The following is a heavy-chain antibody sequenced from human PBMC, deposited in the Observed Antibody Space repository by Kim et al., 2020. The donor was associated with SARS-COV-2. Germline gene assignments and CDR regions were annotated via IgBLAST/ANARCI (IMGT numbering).Heavy chain of an antibody. D-gene: IGHD3-22*01. V-gene: IGHV3-23*01. CDR2: ISGSGGRT. Sequence: GGSLRLSCAASGFTFRGYAMSWVRQAPGKGLEWVSAISGSGGRTYYADSVKGRFTISRDNSKNTLYLQMNSLRAEDTAIYYCAKDWGPSDYYDRDDAFDIWGQGTMVTVSS. CDR3: AKDWGPSDYYDRDDAFDI. CDR1: GFTFRGYA. J-gene: IGHJ3*02.